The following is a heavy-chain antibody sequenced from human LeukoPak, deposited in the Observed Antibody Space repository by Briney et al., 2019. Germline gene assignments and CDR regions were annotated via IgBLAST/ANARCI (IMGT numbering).Heavy chain of an antibody. J-gene: IGHJ4*02. CDR1: GFTFSSYG. Sequence: PGGSLRLSCAASGFTFSSYGMHWVRQAPGKGLEWVAFIRYDGSNKYYADSVKGRFTISRDNSKNTLYLQMNSLRAEDTAVYHCARGREQWLPPPYDYWGQGTLVTVSS. CDR3: ARGREQWLPPPYDY. V-gene: IGHV3-30*02. D-gene: IGHD6-19*01. CDR2: IRYDGSNK.